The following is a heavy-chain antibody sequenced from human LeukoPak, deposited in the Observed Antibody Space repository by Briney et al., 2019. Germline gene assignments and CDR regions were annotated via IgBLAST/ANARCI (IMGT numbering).Heavy chain of an antibody. CDR1: GGTFSSYA. D-gene: IGHD3-22*01. V-gene: IGHV1-69*04. CDR2: IIPILGIA. Sequence: ASVKASCKASGGTFSSYAISWVRQAPGQGLEWMGRIIPILGIANYAQKFQGRVTITADKSTSTAYMELSSLRSEDTAVYYCAREAPPSPMIVVASNWFDPWGQGTLVTVSS. CDR3: AREAPPSPMIVVASNWFDP. J-gene: IGHJ5*02.